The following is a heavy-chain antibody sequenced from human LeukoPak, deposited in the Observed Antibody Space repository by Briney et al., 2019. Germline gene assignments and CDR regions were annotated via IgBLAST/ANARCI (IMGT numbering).Heavy chain of an antibody. CDR2: TYYSGST. CDR3: AREKYFDPPGAFDI. Sequence: SETLSLTCTVSGGSISSYYWSWIRQPPGKGLEWIGYTYYSGSTNYNPSLKSRVTISVDTSKNQFSLKLSSVTAADTAVYYCAREKYFDPPGAFDIWGQGTMVTVSS. V-gene: IGHV4-59*01. D-gene: IGHD3-9*01. CDR1: GGSISSYY. J-gene: IGHJ3*02.